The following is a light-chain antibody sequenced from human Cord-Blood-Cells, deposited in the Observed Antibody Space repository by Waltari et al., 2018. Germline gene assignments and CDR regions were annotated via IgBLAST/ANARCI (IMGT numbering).Light chain of an antibody. CDR1: SSDVGGYNY. J-gene: IGLJ2*01. CDR3: SSYTSSSTLV. V-gene: IGLV2-14*01. CDR2: DVS. Sequence: LTQPASVSGSPGQSITISCTGTSSDVGGYNYVSWYQQHPGKAPKLMIYDVSNRPSGVSNRFSGSKSGNTASLTISGLQAEDEADYYCSSYTSSSTLVFGGGTKLTVL.